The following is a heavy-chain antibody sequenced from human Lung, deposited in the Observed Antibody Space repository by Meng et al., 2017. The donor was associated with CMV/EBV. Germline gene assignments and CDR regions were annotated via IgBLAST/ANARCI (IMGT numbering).Heavy chain of an antibody. Sequence: SETLSLXCAVSGGSSSSYYWSWIRQPPGKRLEWIGYIYYSGSTSYNPSLKSRVTISVDTSKNQFSLKLSSVTAADTAVYYCARGSGYYGSGSYYSRYYYGMDVWGQGTTVXVSS. CDR2: IYYSGST. V-gene: IGHV4-59*01. CDR3: ARGSGYYGSGSYYSRYYYGMDV. D-gene: IGHD3-10*01. J-gene: IGHJ6*02. CDR1: GGSSSSYY.